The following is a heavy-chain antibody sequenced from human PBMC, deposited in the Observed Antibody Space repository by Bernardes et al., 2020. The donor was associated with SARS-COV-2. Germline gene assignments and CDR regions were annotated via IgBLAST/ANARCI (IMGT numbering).Heavy chain of an antibody. CDR2: ISYEGSKK. CDR1: VFTFNNYG. Sequence: GSLRLSCAASVFTFNNYGMHWVRPAPGKGLEWVAFISYEGSKKYYLDSLKGRFTISRDSSKNSLYLQMNSLRAEDTAVYYCARVLSPYYYGMDVWGQGTTVTVSS. D-gene: IGHD3-16*01. V-gene: IGHV3-30*03. CDR3: ARVLSPYYYGMDV. J-gene: IGHJ6*02.